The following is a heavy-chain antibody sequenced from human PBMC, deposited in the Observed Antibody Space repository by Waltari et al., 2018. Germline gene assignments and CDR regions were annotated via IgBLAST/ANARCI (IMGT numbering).Heavy chain of an antibody. CDR2: IYTSGST. CDR1: GGSISSGSYY. Sequence: QVQLQESGPGLVKPSQTLSLTCTVSGGSISSGSYYWSWIRQPAGKGLEWIGRIYTSGSTNYNPSLKSRVTIAVDTSKNQFSLKLSSVTAADTAVYYCARSLTEYSSSWYGGFDYWGQGTLVTVSS. J-gene: IGHJ4*02. CDR3: ARSLTEYSSSWYGGFDY. V-gene: IGHV4-61*02. D-gene: IGHD6-13*01.